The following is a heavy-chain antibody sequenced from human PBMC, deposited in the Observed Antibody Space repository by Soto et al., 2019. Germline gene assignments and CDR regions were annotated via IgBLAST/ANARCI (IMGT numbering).Heavy chain of an antibody. CDR1: GFTFSSYA. D-gene: IGHD6-19*01. CDR2: ISGSGGST. Sequence: PGGSLRLSCAASGFTFSSYAMSWVRQAPGKGLEWVSAISGSGGSTYYADSVKGRFTISRDNSKSTLYLQMNSLRAEDTALYYCAKDGSSGWYNWGQGTMVTVYS. CDR3: AKDGSSGWYN. V-gene: IGHV3-23*01. J-gene: IGHJ4*02.